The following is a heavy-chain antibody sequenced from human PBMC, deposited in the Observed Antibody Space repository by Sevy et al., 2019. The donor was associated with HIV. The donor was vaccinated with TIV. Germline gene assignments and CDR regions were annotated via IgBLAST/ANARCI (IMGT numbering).Heavy chain of an antibody. J-gene: IGHJ4*02. CDR2: IKSKTDAATR. Sequence: GGSLRLSCAASGFTFSEAWMSWVRQAPGKGLEWVGRIKSKTDAATRDFAAHVRGRFSISRDDSANTVYLVMNNLKPEDTGVYYCAAGTGTSDFDYWGQGTLVTVSS. CDR1: GFTFSEAW. CDR3: AAGTGTSDFDY. V-gene: IGHV3-15*01. D-gene: IGHD1-7*01.